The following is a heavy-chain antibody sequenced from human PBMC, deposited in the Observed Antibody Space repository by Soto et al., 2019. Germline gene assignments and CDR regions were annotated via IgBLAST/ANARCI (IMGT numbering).Heavy chain of an antibody. CDR3: ARDQPKTIPIDC. CDR1: GFSLSTYW. J-gene: IGHJ4*02. V-gene: IGHV3-74*01. D-gene: IGHD3-9*01. Sequence: EVQLVESGGGLVQPGGSLRLSCAASGFSLSTYWMVWVRQVPGKGLVFVSRINSDGSDTTYADSVKGRFTISRDNAKNTVYLQANSLTAEETAMYYCARDQPKTIPIDCWGQGTQVTVSS. CDR2: INSDGSDT.